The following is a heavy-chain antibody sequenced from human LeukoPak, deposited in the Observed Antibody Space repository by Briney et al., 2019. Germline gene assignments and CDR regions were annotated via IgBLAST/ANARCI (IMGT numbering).Heavy chain of an antibody. CDR3: ARDDLVVVIANDYYMDV. CDR1: GFTFSSYS. J-gene: IGHJ6*03. V-gene: IGHV3-21*01. D-gene: IGHD2-21*01. CDR2: ISSSSSYI. Sequence: GGSLRLSCAASGFTFSSYSMNWVRQAPGKGLGWVSSISSSSSYIYYADSVKGRFAISRDNAKNSLYLQMNSLRAEDTAVYYCARDDLVVVIANDYYMDVWGKGTTVTVSS.